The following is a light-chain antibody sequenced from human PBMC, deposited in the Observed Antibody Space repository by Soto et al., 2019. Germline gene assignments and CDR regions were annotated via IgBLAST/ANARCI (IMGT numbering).Light chain of an antibody. V-gene: IGKV3-20*01. CDR2: GAS. CDR3: QQYGSSPRT. J-gene: IGKJ1*01. Sequence: DIVLTPSPGTLSLSPGERATLSCRASQSVSSNLAWYQQKPGQAPRLLIYGASSRATGIPDRFSGSGSGTDFTLTISRLEPEDFAVYYCQQYGSSPRTFGQGTKVDIK. CDR1: QSVSSN.